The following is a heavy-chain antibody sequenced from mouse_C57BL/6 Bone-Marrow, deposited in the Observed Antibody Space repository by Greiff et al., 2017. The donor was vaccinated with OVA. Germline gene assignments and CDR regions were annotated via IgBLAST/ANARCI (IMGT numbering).Heavy chain of an antibody. CDR1: GYTFTDYN. J-gene: IGHJ2*01. D-gene: IGHD1-1*01. CDR3: ARSGVYYGSPLDY. CDR2: INPNNGGT. V-gene: IGHV1-22*01. Sequence: VQLKESGPELVKPGASVKMSCKASGYTFTDYNMHWVKQSHGKSLEWIGYINPNNGGTSYNQKFKGKATLTVNKSSSTAYMELRSLTSEDSAVYYCARSGVYYGSPLDYWGQGTTLTVSS.